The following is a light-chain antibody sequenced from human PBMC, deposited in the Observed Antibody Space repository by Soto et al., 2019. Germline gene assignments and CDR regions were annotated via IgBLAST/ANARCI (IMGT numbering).Light chain of an antibody. V-gene: IGKV1-33*01. CDR1: QDITHY. Sequence: IQMTQSPSYLSASVGDRVTITCQASQDITHYLIWYQQKPGKAPKVLIYDASSLGTGVSSRFSGSGSGTHFTLTISSLQPEDIATYYCQQFDSVPCTFGQGTKLEIK. CDR2: DAS. J-gene: IGKJ2*02. CDR3: QQFDSVPCT.